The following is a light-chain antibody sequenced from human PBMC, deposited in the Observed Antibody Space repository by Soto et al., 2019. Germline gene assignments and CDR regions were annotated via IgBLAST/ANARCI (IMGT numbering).Light chain of an antibody. V-gene: IGLV1-51*01. CDR3: ATWDSSLSAGV. Sequence: QSVLTQPPSVSAAPGQKVTISCSGSSSNIGNNYVFWYQQLPRTAPKLLIYDNDKRPSGIPDRFSGSKSGTSATLGITGLQTGDEADYYCATWDSSLSAGVFGGGTKVTVL. CDR1: SSNIGNNY. CDR2: DND. J-gene: IGLJ2*01.